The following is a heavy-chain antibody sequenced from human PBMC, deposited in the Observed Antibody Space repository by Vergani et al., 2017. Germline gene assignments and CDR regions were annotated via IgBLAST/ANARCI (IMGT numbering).Heavy chain of an antibody. CDR1: GFTFSSYA. CDR3: VKENMVRGVTTLGQVYFDY. V-gene: IGHV3-64D*06. CDR2: ISSNGGST. Sequence: EVQLVESGGGLVQPGGSLRLSCSASGFTFSSYAMHWVRQAPGKGLEYVSAISSNGGSTYYADSVKGRFTISRDNSKNTLYLQMSSLRAEDTAVYYCVKENMVRGVTTLGQVYFDYWGQGTLVTVSS. D-gene: IGHD3-10*01. J-gene: IGHJ4*02.